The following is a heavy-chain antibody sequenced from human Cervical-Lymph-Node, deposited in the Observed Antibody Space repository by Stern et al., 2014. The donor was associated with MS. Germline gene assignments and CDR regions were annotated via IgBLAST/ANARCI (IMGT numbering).Heavy chain of an antibody. D-gene: IGHD6-13*01. CDR3: ALSSETSDRWYSLGYDL. V-gene: IGHV1-69*01. J-gene: IGHJ5*02. Sequence: QVQLVQSGAEVTKPGSSVQVSCKASGGTFSKFPSSWVRQAPGQGLEWMGGIFPVFGTPTYAQEFRGMVTITADVSTSTVYMELSSLRSDDTAVYYCALSSETSDRWYSLGYDLWGQGTLVTVSS. CDR1: GGTFSKFP. CDR2: IFPVFGTP.